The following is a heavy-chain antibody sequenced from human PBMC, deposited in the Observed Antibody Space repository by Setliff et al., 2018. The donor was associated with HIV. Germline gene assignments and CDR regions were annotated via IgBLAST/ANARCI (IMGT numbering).Heavy chain of an antibody. V-gene: IGHV1-24*01. CDR1: GFTLSEVS. Sequence: ASVKVSCQVFGFTLSEVSIHWVRQAPGKGLEWMGYFDPQDGETVYAQKFQGRVTMTEDTSIDTAYMELTRLRSEDTAVYYCVIDGAGGWLRPMPDYWGQGTLVTVSS. J-gene: IGHJ4*02. D-gene: IGHD5-12*01. CDR2: FDPQDGET. CDR3: VIDGAGGWLRPMPDY.